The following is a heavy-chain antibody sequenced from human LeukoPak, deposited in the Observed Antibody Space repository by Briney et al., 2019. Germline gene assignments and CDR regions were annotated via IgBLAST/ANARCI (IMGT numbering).Heavy chain of an antibody. D-gene: IGHD7-27*01. J-gene: IGHJ3*01. CDR2: ITGSGIT. V-gene: IGHV3-23*01. CDR3: AKRSGSNWGPSDAFDF. CDR1: GFTFSTYA. Sequence: GGSLRLSCAASGFTFSTYALSWVRQAPGKGLEWVSVITGSGITYYADSVKGRFTISRDNSKKTEYLQMNSLRAEDTAVYYCAKRSGSNWGPSDAFDFWGQGTMVTVSS.